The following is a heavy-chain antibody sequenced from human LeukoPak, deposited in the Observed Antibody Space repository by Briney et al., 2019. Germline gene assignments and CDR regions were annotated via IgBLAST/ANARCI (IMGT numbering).Heavy chain of an antibody. Sequence: VASVKVSCKASGYTFTGYYMHWVRQAPGQGLEWMGRINPNSGGTNYAQKFQGRVTMTRDTSISTAYMELSRLRSDDTAVYYCAAIAAAGTNYYYGMDVWGQGTTVTVSS. D-gene: IGHD6-13*01. CDR2: INPNSGGT. CDR1: GYTFTGYY. J-gene: IGHJ6*02. CDR3: AAIAAAGTNYYYGMDV. V-gene: IGHV1-2*06.